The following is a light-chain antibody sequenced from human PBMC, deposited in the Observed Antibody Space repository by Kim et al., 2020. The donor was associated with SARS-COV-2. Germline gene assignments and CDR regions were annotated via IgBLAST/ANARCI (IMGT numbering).Light chain of an antibody. Sequence: LGQTVMITGQGDSLRNYYASWYQQRPGQAPKLLIYGKNSRPSGISDRFSGSTSGNTASLTITATQAEDEADYFCNSRDTSGDNVMLFGGGTQLTVL. J-gene: IGLJ3*02. CDR2: GKN. CDR1: SLRNYY. V-gene: IGLV3-19*01. CDR3: NSRDTSGDNVML.